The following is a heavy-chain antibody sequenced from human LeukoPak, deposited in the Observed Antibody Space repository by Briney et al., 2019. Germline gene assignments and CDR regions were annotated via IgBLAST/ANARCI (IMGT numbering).Heavy chain of an antibody. Sequence: PSETLSLTCTVSGGSISSYYWSWIRQPPGKGLEWIGYIYHSGSTYYNPSLKSRVTISVDRSKNQFSLKLSSVTAADTAVYYCARAVRGVILTFDYWGQGTLVTVSS. V-gene: IGHV4-59*12. CDR3: ARAVRGVILTFDY. CDR2: IYHSGST. CDR1: GGSISSYY. D-gene: IGHD3-10*01. J-gene: IGHJ4*02.